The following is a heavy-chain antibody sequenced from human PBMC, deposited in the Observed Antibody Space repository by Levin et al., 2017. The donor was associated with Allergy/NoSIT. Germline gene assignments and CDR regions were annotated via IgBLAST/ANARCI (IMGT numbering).Heavy chain of an antibody. V-gene: IGHV3-11*01. D-gene: IGHD1-7*01. CDR3: ARDDWNYLLYYYYGMDV. J-gene: IGHJ6*02. CDR1: GFTFSDYY. CDR2: ISSSGSTI. Sequence: GGSLRLSCAASGFTFSDYYMSWIRQAPGKGLEWVSYISSSGSTIYYADSVKGRFTISRDNAKNSLYLQMNSLRAEDTAVYYCARDDWNYLLYYYYGMDVWGQGTTVTVSS.